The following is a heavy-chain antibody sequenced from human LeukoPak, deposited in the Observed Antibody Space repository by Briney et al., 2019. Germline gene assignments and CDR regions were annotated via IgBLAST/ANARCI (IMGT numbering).Heavy chain of an antibody. D-gene: IGHD4-17*01. V-gene: IGHV3-30*18. CDR2: ISYDGTNR. Sequence: GGSLRLSCAASGFTFINYGMHWVRQAPGKGLEWVAVISYDGTNRYYADSVKGRFTISRDNSKNTLYLQMNSLKADDTAVYYCANYGDYQYFDYWGQGTPVTVSS. J-gene: IGHJ4*02. CDR1: GFTFINYG. CDR3: ANYGDYQYFDY.